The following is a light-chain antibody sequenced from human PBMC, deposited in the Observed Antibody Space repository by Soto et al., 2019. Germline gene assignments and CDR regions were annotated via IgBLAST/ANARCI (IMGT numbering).Light chain of an antibody. V-gene: IGLV2-8*01. CDR2: EVT. CDR1: XXXVGAYNY. Sequence: QSVLTQPPSASGSPGQSVTISCTXTXXXVGAYNYVSWYQQHPGKAPKLMIFEVTQRPSGVPDRFSGSKSGNTASLTVSGLQAEDEADYYCSSYAGSNNVLFGGGTQLTVL. J-gene: IGLJ2*01. CDR3: SSYAGSNNVL.